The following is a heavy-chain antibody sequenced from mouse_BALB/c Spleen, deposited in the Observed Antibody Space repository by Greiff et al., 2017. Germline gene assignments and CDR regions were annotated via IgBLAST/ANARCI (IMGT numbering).Heavy chain of an antibody. CDR2: IYPGNSDT. CDR3: TRGLRLRSYFDY. CDR1: GYTFTSYW. J-gene: IGHJ2*01. Sequence: VQLQQSGTVLARPGASVKMSCKASGYTFTSYWMHWVKQRPGQGLEWIGAIYPGNSDTSYNQKFKGKAKLTAVTSTSTAYMELSSLTNEDSAVYYCTRGLRLRSYFDYWGQGTTLTVSS. V-gene: IGHV1-5*01. D-gene: IGHD1-2*01.